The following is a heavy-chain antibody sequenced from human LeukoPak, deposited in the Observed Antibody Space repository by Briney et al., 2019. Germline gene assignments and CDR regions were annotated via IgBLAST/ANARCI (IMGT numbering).Heavy chain of an antibody. Sequence: PGGSLRLSCAASGFTFSSYAMSWVRQAPGKGLDWVSAISGSGASTNYADPVKGRFTISRDNSKDTLYLQMNSLRAKDTAIYYCAKQEAYDFWSGGYFDPWGQGTLVTVSS. CDR1: GFTFSSYA. D-gene: IGHD3-3*01. CDR3: AKQEAYDFWSGGYFDP. J-gene: IGHJ5*02. V-gene: IGHV3-23*01. CDR2: ISGSGAST.